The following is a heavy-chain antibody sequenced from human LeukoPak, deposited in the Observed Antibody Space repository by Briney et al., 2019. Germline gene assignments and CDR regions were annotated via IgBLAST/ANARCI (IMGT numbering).Heavy chain of an antibody. J-gene: IGHJ6*03. CDR2: IYYSGCN. V-gene: IGHV4-59*01. D-gene: IGHD3-22*01. CDR1: SGSINSYY. CDR3: ARALYYYNSSATSDYYYYMDV. Sequence: SSVTLSLTCTVGSGSINSYYWSWIRHPPGKGLECRRYIYYSGCNKYTPTHKSRVTISVDTAKYQFSLKMSSVSAAYKAVYYCARALYYYNSSATSDYYYYMDVWGKGTTVTVSS.